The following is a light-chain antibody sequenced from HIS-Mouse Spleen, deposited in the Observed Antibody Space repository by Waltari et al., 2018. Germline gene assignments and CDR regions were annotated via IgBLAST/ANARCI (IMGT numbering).Light chain of an antibody. J-gene: IGLJ2*01. CDR1: SSDVGGYNY. Sequence: QSALTQPRSVSGSPGQSVTISCTGTSSDVGGYNYVSWYQQHPGKAPKLMIYDVSKRPSVVPDRFSGSQSGNTASLTISGLQAEDAADYYCCSYAGSYTLVFGGRTKLTVL. CDR3: CSYAGSYTLV. CDR2: DVS. V-gene: IGLV2-11*01.